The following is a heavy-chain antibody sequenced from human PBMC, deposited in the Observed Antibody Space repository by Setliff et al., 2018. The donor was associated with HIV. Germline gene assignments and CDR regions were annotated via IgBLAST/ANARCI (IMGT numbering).Heavy chain of an antibody. Sequence: ASVKVSCKASGYTFTGYYMHWVRQAPGQGLEWMGWINPNSGGTSYAQKFQGWVTMTRDTSISTAYMELSRLRSDDTAVYYCARDPEAAAGIRYPGNAFDIWGQGTMVTVSS. D-gene: IGHD6-13*01. J-gene: IGHJ3*02. CDR1: GYTFTGYY. CDR3: ARDPEAAAGIRYPGNAFDI. V-gene: IGHV1-2*04. CDR2: INPNSGGT.